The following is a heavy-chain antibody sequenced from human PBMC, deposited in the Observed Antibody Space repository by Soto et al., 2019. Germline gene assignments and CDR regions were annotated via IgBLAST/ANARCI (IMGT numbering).Heavy chain of an antibody. Sequence: VASVKVSCKASGYTLTIYSIHWLRQAPGQRLEWMGWVNPGNGNTKYSQTFNDRVTITWDTSASTAYMEVRSLRPEDTAIYYCARDSLSVAGSFFDYWGQGTLVTVSS. CDR3: ARDSLSVAGSFFDY. CDR1: GYTLTIYS. CDR2: VNPGNGNT. D-gene: IGHD6-19*01. V-gene: IGHV1-3*01. J-gene: IGHJ4*02.